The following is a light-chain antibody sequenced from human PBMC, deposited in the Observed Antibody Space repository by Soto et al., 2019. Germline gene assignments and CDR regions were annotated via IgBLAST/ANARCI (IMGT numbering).Light chain of an antibody. J-gene: IGKJ2*01. Sequence: DIQMTQSPSTLSASVGDRVTITCRASQSISNWLGWYQQKPGKAPKVLIYKASSLESGVPSRFSGSGSGTEFTLTISSLQPDDFATYYCQQYNSDPYTFGQGTKLEIK. CDR3: QQYNSDPYT. V-gene: IGKV1-5*03. CDR2: KAS. CDR1: QSISNW.